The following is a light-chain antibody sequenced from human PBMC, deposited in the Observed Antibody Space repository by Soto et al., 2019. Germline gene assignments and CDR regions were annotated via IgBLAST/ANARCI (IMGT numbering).Light chain of an antibody. J-gene: IGKJ3*01. CDR2: GAS. Sequence: EIVMTQSPATLSVSPGERATLSCRASRSNLAWYQQKPGQAPRLLIYGASTRATGIPARFSGSGSGTEFTLTISSLQSEDFAVYYCQQYNNWPPVFGPGTKVDIK. CDR3: QQYNNWPPV. CDR1: RSN. V-gene: IGKV3-15*01.